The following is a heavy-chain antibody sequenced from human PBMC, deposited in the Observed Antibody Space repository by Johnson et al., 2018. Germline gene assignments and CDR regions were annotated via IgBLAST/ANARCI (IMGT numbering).Heavy chain of an antibody. D-gene: IGHD3-16*01. Sequence: VQLVESGGGLVQPGRSLRLSCAASGFTSDDYAMHWVRPAPGKGLEWVSGICCNSGSIGYADSVKGRFTISRDKPKNSLYLQMYSLRAEDKAVYYCATNVHDYYHGMDVWGKWTIVTVSS. J-gene: IGHJ6*04. CDR2: ICCNSGSI. CDR3: ATNVHDYYHGMDV. CDR1: GFTSDDYA. V-gene: IGHV3-9*02.